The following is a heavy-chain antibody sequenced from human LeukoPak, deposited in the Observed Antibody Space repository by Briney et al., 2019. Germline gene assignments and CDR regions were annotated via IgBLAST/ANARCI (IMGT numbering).Heavy chain of an antibody. Sequence: ASVKVSCKASGYTFTNYYIHWVRQAPGQGLEWTGIINPSGGSTSYAQKFQGRVAMTRVTSTSTVYMELSSLRSEDTAVYYCAREGPYSDSSRSRFDYWGQGTLVTVSS. V-gene: IGHV1-46*01. D-gene: IGHD6-6*01. CDR2: INPSGGST. CDR1: GYTFTNYY. CDR3: AREGPYSDSSRSRFDY. J-gene: IGHJ4*02.